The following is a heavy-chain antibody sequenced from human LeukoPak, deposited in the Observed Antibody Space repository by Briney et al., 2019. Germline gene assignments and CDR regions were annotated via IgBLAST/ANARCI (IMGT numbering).Heavy chain of an antibody. CDR3: ARDALTSKRGKGYYYYYMDV. J-gene: IGHJ6*03. CDR2: ISYDGSNK. D-gene: IGHD3-10*01. Sequence: GGSLRLSCAASGFTFSSYAMHWVHQAPGKGLEWVAVISYDGSNKYYADSVKGRFTISRDNSKNTLYLQMNSLRAEDTAVYYCARDALTSKRGKGYYYYYMDVWGKGTTVTVSS. CDR1: GFTFSSYA. V-gene: IGHV3-30*04.